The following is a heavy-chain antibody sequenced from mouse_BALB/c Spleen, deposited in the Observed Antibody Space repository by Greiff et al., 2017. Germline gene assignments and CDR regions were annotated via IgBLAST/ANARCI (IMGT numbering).Heavy chain of an antibody. CDR3: ARGAGPDWFAY. Sequence: VQLQQSGPELVKPGASVKISCKASGYAFSSSWMNWVKQRPGQGLEWIGRIYPGDGDTNYNGKFKGKATLTADKSSSTAYMQLSSLTSVDSAVYFCARGAGPDWFAYWGQGTLVTVSA. CDR2: IYPGDGDT. D-gene: IGHD3-3*01. CDR1: GYAFSSSW. V-gene: IGHV1-82*01. J-gene: IGHJ3*01.